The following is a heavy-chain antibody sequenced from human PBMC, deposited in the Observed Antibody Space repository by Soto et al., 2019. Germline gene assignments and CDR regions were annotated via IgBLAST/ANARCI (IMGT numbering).Heavy chain of an antibody. Sequence: XXVKVSFMASGGTFSSYAISSVRHAPGQGLEWMGGIIPIFGTANYAQKFQGRVTITADESTSTAYMELSSLRSEETAVYYCAKRQGLDPTYYYYGMDVWGQGTTVTVSS. D-gene: IGHD1-1*01. J-gene: IGHJ6*02. CDR1: GGTFSSYA. CDR3: AKRQGLDPTYYYYGMDV. CDR2: IIPIFGTA. V-gene: IGHV1-69*13.